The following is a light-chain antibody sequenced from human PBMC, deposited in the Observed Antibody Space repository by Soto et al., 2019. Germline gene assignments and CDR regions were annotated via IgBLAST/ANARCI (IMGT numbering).Light chain of an antibody. CDR1: QSISGW. CDR3: QQYNSYPWT. J-gene: IGKJ1*01. V-gene: IGKV1-5*01. Sequence: IQMTQSPSTRSASVGDRVTITCRASQSISGWLAWYQQKPGKAPKLLIYDVSSLESGVPSRFSGSGSGTEFTLAISSLQPDDFATYYCQQYNSYPWTFGQGTKVDIK. CDR2: DVS.